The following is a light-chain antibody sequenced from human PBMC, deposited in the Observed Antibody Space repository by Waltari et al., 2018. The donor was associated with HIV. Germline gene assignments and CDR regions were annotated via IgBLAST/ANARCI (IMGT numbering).Light chain of an antibody. Sequence: IQLTLSLSIESAFVGYKLIITCRASQSIRNWLAWFQQKPGKAPKLLIYKASNLESGVPSRFSGSGSGTEFTLTINSLQPDDFATYFCQQYSSDPLTFGRGTRVEVK. V-gene: IGKV1-5*03. J-gene: IGKJ4*01. CDR1: QSIRNW. CDR2: KAS. CDR3: QQYSSDPLT.